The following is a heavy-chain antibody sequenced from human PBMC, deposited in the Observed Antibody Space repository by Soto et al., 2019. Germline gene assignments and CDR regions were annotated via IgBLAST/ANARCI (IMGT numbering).Heavy chain of an antibody. Sequence: QVQLVESGGGVVQPGRSLRLSCVASGFSFSSYGMNWVRQAPGKGLEWVAVIWYDGSNKYYADSVKGRFTIDRDNYRNTLYLQMISVRAEDTAVYYCATEWKDSSVKEGFDYWGQGALVTVSS. J-gene: IGHJ4*02. CDR1: GFSFSSYG. V-gene: IGHV3-33*01. CDR2: IWYDGSNK. CDR3: ATEWKDSSVKEGFDY. D-gene: IGHD3-22*01.